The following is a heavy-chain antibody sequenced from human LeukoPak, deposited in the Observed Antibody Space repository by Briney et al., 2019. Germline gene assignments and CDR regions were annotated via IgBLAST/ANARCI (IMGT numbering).Heavy chain of an antibody. J-gene: IGHJ3*02. CDR3: SKDAYTGAFDI. V-gene: IGHV3-23*01. Sequence: PGGSLRLSCAASEFTFNSCAVGWVRQAPGKGLEGVSSISGGGDSAYYADSVKGRFTIPRDNSKNTLYLQMNSLRGEDTAVYYCSKDAYTGAFDIWGQRTMVTVSS. CDR1: EFTFNSCA. CDR2: ISGGGDSA. D-gene: IGHD3-16*01.